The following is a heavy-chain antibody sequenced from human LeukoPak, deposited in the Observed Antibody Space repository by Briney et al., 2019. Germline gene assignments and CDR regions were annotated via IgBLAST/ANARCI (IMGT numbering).Heavy chain of an antibody. CDR2: ISSSSSYI. CDR1: GFTFSSYS. J-gene: IGHJ6*03. CDR3: ARLLGYCSSTSCYFSYYYYMDV. Sequence: GGSLRLSCAASGFTFSSYSMNWVRQAPGKGLEWVSSISSSSSYIYYADSVKGRFTISRDNAKNSLYLQMNSLRAEDTAAYYCARLLGYCSSTSCYFSYYYYMDVWGKGTTVTVSS. D-gene: IGHD2-2*01. V-gene: IGHV3-21*01.